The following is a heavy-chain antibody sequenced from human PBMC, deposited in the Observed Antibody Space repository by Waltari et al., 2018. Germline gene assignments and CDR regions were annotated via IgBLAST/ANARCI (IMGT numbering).Heavy chain of an antibody. CDR3: AKDEGARLAPTFGMDA. CDR1: GFPFSTYT. J-gene: IGHJ6*02. CDR2: MTASGLM. D-gene: IGHD6-6*01. Sequence: EMQLLESGGALVQPGGSLRLSCAASGFPFSTYTMNWVRQAPGKGLEWVAVMTASGLMDYGESVKGRFIISRDNSKNTLYLQMYRLRVEDTATYYCAKDEGARLAPTFGMDAWGQGTTVIVSS. V-gene: IGHV3-23*01.